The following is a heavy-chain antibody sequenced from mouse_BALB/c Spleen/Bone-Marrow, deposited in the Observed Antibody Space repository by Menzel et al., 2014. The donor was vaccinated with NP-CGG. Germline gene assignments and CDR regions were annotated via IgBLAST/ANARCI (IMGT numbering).Heavy chain of an antibody. D-gene: IGHD1-1*01. CDR2: IDPANGNT. V-gene: IGHV14-3*02. J-gene: IGHJ2*01. Sequence: EVKLMESGAELVKPGASVKLSCTASGFNIKDTYMHRVKQRPEQGLEWIGRIDPANGNTKYDPKFQGKATITADTSSNTAALQLSSLTSVDTAVYYCARGGSYFYYWGQGTTLTVSS. CDR3: ARGGSYFYY. CDR1: GFNIKDTY.